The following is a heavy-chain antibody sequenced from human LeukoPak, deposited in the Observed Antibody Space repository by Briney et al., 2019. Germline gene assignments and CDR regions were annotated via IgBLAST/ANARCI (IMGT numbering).Heavy chain of an antibody. V-gene: IGHV3-30*03. D-gene: IGHD6-13*01. Sequence: GRSLRLSCAASGFTFSSYGMHWVRQAPGKGLEWVALISYDGSNKYYADSVKGRFTISRDNSKNTLYLQLNSLRAEDTAVYYCARKGQGSNWAAEYFQNWGQGTLVTVSS. CDR1: GFTFSSYG. CDR2: ISYDGSNK. J-gene: IGHJ1*01. CDR3: ARKGQGSNWAAEYFQN.